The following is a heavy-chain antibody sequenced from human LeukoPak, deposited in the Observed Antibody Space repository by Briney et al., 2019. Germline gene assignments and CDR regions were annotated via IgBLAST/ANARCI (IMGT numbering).Heavy chain of an antibody. D-gene: IGHD2-2*01. CDR3: ARSVAPAARLDC. CDR2: IWYDGSNK. V-gene: IGHV3-33*01. Sequence: GGSLRLSCAASGFTFNNYGMHWVRQAPGKGLEWVAVIWYDGSNKYYADSVKGRFTISRDNSKNTLHLQMNSLRAEDTAVYYCARSVAPAARLDCWGQGTLVTVSS. CDR1: GFTFNNYG. J-gene: IGHJ4*02.